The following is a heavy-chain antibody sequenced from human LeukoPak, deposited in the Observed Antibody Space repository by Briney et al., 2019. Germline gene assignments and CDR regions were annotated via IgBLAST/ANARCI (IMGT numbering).Heavy chain of an antibody. D-gene: IGHD1-26*01. Sequence: PGGSLRLSCAASRFTFSNYAMSWVRQAPGKGLEWVSSIRDSAYRTYYADSVKGRFTISRDNSKNTLYLQMNSLRAEDTAVYYCARAYSERYGLGYYYMDVWGKGTTVTISS. CDR1: RFTFSNYA. V-gene: IGHV3-23*01. CDR3: ARAYSERYGLGYYYMDV. CDR2: IRDSAYRT. J-gene: IGHJ6*03.